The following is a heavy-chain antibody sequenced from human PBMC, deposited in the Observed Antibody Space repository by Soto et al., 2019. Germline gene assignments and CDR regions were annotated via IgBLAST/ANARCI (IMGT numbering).Heavy chain of an antibody. Sequence: SETLSLTCTVSGGSISSGAYYWGWIRQPPGETLEWIGSIYYSGNTYYNPSLKSRVVIFVDTSRNQFSLNMSSVTAADTALYYCARTGDDSGFSLDYWGQGTLVTVSS. CDR2: IYYSGNT. D-gene: IGHD3-22*01. V-gene: IGHV4-39*01. CDR1: GGSISSGAYY. J-gene: IGHJ4*02. CDR3: ARTGDDSGFSLDY.